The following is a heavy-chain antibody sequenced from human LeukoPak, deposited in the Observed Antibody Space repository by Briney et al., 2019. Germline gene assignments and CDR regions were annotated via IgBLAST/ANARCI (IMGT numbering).Heavy chain of an antibody. CDR2: INPSGGST. CDR3: ARERKRITMIVVVTAFDY. CDR1: GYTFTSYY. V-gene: IGHV1-46*01. D-gene: IGHD3-22*01. Sequence: GASVKVSCKASGYTFTSYYMHWVRQAPGQGLEWMGIINPSGGSTSYAQKFQGRVTMTRDMSTSTVYMELSSLRSEDTAVYYCARERKRITMIVVVTAFDYWGQGTLVTVSS. J-gene: IGHJ4*02.